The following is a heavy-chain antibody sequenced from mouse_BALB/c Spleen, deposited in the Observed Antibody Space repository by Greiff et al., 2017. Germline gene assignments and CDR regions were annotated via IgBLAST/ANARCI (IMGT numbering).Heavy chain of an antibody. Sequence: QVQLQQSGPELVKPGASVRISCKASGYTFTSYYIHWVKQRPGQGLEWIGWIYPGNVNTKYNEKFKGKATLTADKSSSTAYMQLSSLTSEDSAVYFCARDGYDYWYFDVWGAGTTVTVSS. CDR1: GYTFTSYY. D-gene: IGHD2-2*01. V-gene: IGHV1S56*01. CDR2: IYPGNVNT. J-gene: IGHJ1*01. CDR3: ARDGYDYWYFDV.